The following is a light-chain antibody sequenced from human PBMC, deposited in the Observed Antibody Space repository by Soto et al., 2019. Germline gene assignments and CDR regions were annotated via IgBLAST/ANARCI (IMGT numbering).Light chain of an antibody. CDR2: EDS. CDR3: CSYAGGSTLL. J-gene: IGLJ2*01. V-gene: IGLV2-23*01. CDR1: SSDVGGYNL. Sequence: QSALTQPASVSGSPGQSITISCTGTSSDVGGYNLVSWYQQHPGKAPKLMIYEDSQRPSGISDRFSGSKSANTASLTISGLQTEDEADYYCCSYAGGSTLLFGGGTKLTVL.